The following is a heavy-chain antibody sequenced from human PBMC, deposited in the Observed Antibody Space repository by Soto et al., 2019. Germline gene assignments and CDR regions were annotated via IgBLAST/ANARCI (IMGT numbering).Heavy chain of an antibody. D-gene: IGHD2-21*02. CDR2: IDPDGGDT. J-gene: IGHJ4*02. Sequence: ASVKVSCKASGYTFTKFHIHWVRQAPGQGLEWMGSIDPDGGDTRYAQRFQGRVTMTEDTSTDTAYMELSSLRSEDTAVYYCATDRVVTPMEYYFDYWGQGTLVTVSS. CDR3: ATDRVVTPMEYYFDY. CDR1: GYTFTKFH. V-gene: IGHV1-24*01.